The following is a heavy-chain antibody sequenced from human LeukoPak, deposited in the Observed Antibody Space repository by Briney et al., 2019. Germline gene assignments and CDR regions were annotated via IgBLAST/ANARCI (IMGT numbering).Heavy chain of an antibody. CDR2: IKADGSEK. CDR1: GFSFSGHW. D-gene: IGHD1-26*01. J-gene: IGHJ4*02. CDR3: AYRNNFEY. Sequence: PGGSLRLSCAASGFSFSGHWMNWVRQPPGKGLECVANIKADGSEKYYVHSVKGRFTISRDDAKRTVDLQMDILRAEDTAIYYCAYRNNFEYWGQGALVTVSS. V-gene: IGHV3-7*05.